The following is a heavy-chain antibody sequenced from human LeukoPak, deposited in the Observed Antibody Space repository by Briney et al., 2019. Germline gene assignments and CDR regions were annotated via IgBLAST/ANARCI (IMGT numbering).Heavy chain of an antibody. Sequence: GRSLRLSCAASGFSFSGHWMHWARQLPGKGLVWVSRISPTGSTTSYADSVKGRFTVSRDNAKNTLYLQVNNLRAEDTAVYYCARGPNSNWSGLDFWGQGTLLTVSS. V-gene: IGHV3-74*01. CDR1: GFSFSGHW. D-gene: IGHD6-6*01. CDR2: ISPTGSTT. CDR3: ARGPNSNWSGLDF. J-gene: IGHJ4*02.